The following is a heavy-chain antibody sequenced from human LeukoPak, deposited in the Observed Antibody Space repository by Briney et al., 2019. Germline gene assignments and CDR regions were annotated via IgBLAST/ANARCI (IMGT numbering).Heavy chain of an antibody. J-gene: IGHJ3*02. CDR3: ARGALGAFDI. D-gene: IGHD7-27*01. Sequence: GGSLRLSCAAARFTFSNAWMSWVRQPPGNGLEWVGRIKSRSDGGTTDYAAPVKGRFTISRDDSKNTLYLQMNSLKTEDTAVYYCARGALGAFDIWGQGTMVTVSS. CDR1: RFTFSNAW. CDR2: IKSRSDGGTT. V-gene: IGHV3-15*01.